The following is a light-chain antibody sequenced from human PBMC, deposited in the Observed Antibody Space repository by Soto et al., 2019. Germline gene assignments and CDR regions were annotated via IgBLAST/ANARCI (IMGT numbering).Light chain of an antibody. V-gene: IGLV2-8*01. CDR3: TSYAGNNVLV. CDR2: EVV. CDR1: DSNY. J-gene: IGLJ2*01. Sequence: QSALTQPPSASGSPGQSVTISCTGTDSNYVSWYQQHPGKAPKLLTYEVVKRPSGVPDLFSGSKSGNTASLTVSGLQAAGEAAYQRTSYAGNNVLVFGGGTKLTVL.